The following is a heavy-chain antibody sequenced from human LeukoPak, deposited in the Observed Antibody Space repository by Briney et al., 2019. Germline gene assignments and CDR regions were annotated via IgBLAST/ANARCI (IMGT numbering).Heavy chain of an antibody. J-gene: IGHJ4*02. V-gene: IGHV1-24*01. CDR2: LDPEDGET. CDR3: ATLPYYYGSGSYYWFYFDY. Sequence: ASVKVSCKVSGYTLTELSMHWVRQAPGKGLEWMGGLDPEDGETIYAQKFQGRVTMTEDTSTDTAYMELSSLRSEDTAVYYCATLPYYYGSGSYYWFYFDYWGQGTLVTVSS. D-gene: IGHD3-10*01. CDR1: GYTLTELS.